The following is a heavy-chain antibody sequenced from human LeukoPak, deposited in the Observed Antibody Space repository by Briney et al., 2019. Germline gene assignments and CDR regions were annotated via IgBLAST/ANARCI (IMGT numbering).Heavy chain of an antibody. V-gene: IGHV3-7*05. J-gene: IGHJ4*02. CDR2: INEDGSKI. D-gene: IGHD3-10*01. Sequence: GGSLRLSCEASGFRLDNYWMTWVRQAPGKGLEWVADINEDGSKIYSLDSVKGRLTISRDNAKNSLSLQLNTLRAEDTAVYYCARWSHVSGRWFLDNWGRGTLVSVSS. CDR1: GFRLDNYW. CDR3: ARWSHVSGRWFLDN.